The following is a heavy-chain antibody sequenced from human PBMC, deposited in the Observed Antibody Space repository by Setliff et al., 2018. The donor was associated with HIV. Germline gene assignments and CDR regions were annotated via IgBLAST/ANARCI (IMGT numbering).Heavy chain of an antibody. D-gene: IGHD6-19*01. CDR1: GFTFSSYA. CDR3: AKDRGSGWYGDYFDY. J-gene: IGHJ4*02. V-gene: IGHV3-23*01. Sequence: GGSLRLSCAASGFTFSSYAMSWVRQAPGKGLEWVSGISSSGGSTYYADSVKGRFTISRDNSKNTLYLQMNSLRAEDTAVYYCAKDRGSGWYGDYFDYWGQGTLVTVSS. CDR2: ISSSGGST.